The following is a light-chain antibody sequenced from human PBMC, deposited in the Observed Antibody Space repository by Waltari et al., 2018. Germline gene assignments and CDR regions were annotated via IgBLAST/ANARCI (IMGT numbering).Light chain of an antibody. J-gene: IGLJ2*01. CDR3: SSYTSSSALVV. CDR1: NSDVGGYNY. V-gene: IGLV2-14*01. Sequence: QSALTQPASVSGSPGQSITISCTGTNSDVGGYNYVSWYQQHPGKAPKLMIYEVSNRPSGVANRCSGSKSGNTASLTISGLQAEDEADYYCSSYTSSSALVVFGGGTKLTVL. CDR2: EVS.